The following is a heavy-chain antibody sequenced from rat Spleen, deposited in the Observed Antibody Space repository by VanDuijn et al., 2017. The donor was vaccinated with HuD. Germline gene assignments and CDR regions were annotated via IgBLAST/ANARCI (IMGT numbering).Heavy chain of an antibody. CDR2: MRYNGDT. CDR1: GFSLIRYN. J-gene: IGHJ2*01. CDR3: ASQYYYDGYYRDY. D-gene: IGHD1-12*03. V-gene: IGHV2-63*01. Sequence: VQLKESGPGLVKPSLTLSLTCTVSGFSLIRYNVHWVRQPPGKGLEWMGRMRYNGDTSYNSVLKSRLSINRDTSKSQVFLKVNNLQTEDTAMYFCASQYYYDGYYRDYWGQGVMVTVSS.